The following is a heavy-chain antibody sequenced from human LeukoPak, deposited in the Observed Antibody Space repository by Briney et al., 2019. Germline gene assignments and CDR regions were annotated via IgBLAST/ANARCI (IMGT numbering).Heavy chain of an antibody. CDR2: FDPEDGET. Sequence: ASVKVSCKVSGYTLTELSMHWVRQAPGKGLEWMGGFDPEDGETIYAQKFQGRVIMTEDTSTDTAYMELSSLRSEDTAVYYCATDAGGGVGELSFFDYWGQGTLVTVSS. CDR1: GYTLTELS. CDR3: ATDAGGGVGELSFFDY. D-gene: IGHD3-16*02. J-gene: IGHJ4*02. V-gene: IGHV1-24*01.